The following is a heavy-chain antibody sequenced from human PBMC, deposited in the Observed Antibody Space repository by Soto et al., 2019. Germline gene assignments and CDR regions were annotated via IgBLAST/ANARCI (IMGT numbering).Heavy chain of an antibody. CDR1: GFTFSSYA. Sequence: GGSLRLSCAASGFTFSSYAMHWVRQAPGKGLEWVAVISYDGSNKYYADSVKGRFTISRDNSKNTLYLQMNSLRAEDTAVYYCARDPPSGYDGHYFDYWGQGTLVTVSS. D-gene: IGHD5-12*01. CDR2: ISYDGSNK. J-gene: IGHJ4*02. V-gene: IGHV3-30-3*01. CDR3: ARDPPSGYDGHYFDY.